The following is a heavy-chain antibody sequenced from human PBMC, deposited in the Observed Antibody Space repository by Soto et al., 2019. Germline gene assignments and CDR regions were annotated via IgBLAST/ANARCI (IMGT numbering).Heavy chain of an antibody. Sequence: QVQLQESGPGLVKPSETLSLTCTVSGGSISSYYWSWIRQPPGKGLEWIGYIYYSGSTNYNPSLKSRVTISVDTSKNQFSLKLSSVTAADTAVYYCAGGGYGDDWREGRWSWGQGTLVTVSS. CDR3: AGGGYGDDWREGRWS. J-gene: IGHJ4*02. CDR1: GGSISSYY. V-gene: IGHV4-59*01. CDR2: IYYSGST. D-gene: IGHD4-17*01.